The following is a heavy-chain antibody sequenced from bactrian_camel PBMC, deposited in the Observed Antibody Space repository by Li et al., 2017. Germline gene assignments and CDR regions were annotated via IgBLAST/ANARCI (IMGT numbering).Heavy chain of an antibody. CDR2: ISSDGDT. J-gene: IGHJ4*01. Sequence: HVQLVESGGGSVQAGGSLRLSCTAPGSTFDDGEMGWYRQDPGNECELVATISSDGDTYYADAVKGRFSISRDNAKNTVYLQMNSLKPEDTAIYFCATSFQLPCLGFDERAYDYWGQGTQVTVS. V-gene: IGHV3S53*01. CDR3: ATSFQLPCLGFDERAYDY. CDR1: GSTFDDGE. D-gene: IGHD3*01.